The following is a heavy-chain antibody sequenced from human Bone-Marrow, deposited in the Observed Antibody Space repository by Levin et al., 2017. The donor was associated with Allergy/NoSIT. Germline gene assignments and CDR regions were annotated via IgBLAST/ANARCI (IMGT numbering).Heavy chain of an antibody. CDR1: GFTFSSYG. CDR3: ARDSVATINWYFDL. V-gene: IGHV3-33*01. D-gene: IGHD5-12*01. J-gene: IGHJ2*01. Sequence: LSLTCAASGFTFSSYGMHWVRQAPGKGLEWVAVIWYDGSNKYYADSVKGRFTISRDNSKNTLYLQMNSLRAEDTAVYYCARDSVATINWYFDLWGRGTLVTVSS. CDR2: IWYDGSNK.